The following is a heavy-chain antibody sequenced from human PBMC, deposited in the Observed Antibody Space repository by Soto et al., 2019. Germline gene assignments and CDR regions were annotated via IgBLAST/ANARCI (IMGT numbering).Heavy chain of an antibody. CDR2: INHSGST. CDR3: ATSYYNFWSGYYLAYFDY. Sequence: QVHLQQWGAGLLKPSETLSLTCAVYGVSFTGYYWRWIRQPPGKGLEWLGEINHSGSTNYNPSVKSRVTISVDTYKKQFSLKLSSVTAADTAVYYCATSYYNFWSGYYLAYFDYWGQGTLVTVSS. D-gene: IGHD3-3*01. V-gene: IGHV4-34*01. CDR1: GVSFTGYY. J-gene: IGHJ4*02.